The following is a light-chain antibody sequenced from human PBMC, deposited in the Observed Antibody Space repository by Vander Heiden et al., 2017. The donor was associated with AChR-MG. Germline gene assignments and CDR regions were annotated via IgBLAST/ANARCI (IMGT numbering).Light chain of an antibody. J-gene: IGKJ4*01. CDR2: AAS. CDR3: QQSYSTRLT. V-gene: IGKV1-39*01. Sequence: IQMTQSPYSLSASVGYRVTITCRASQSISSHLNWYQQKPGKAPKVLIYAASSLKSGVPSRFSGSGSETDFTLTISSLQPEDFATYYCQQSYSTRLTFGGGTKVEIK. CDR1: QSISSH.